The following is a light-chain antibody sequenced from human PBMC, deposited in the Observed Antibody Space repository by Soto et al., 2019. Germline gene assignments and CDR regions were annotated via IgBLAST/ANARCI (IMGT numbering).Light chain of an antibody. CDR2: ATS. J-gene: IGKJ4*01. CDR1: QGMAPY. CDR3: QKYNSAPLT. Sequence: QMTQSPSSLSAFEGDRVTTTCRGSQGMAPYLAWFQQKPGKVPKLLIYATSTLQSGVPSRFSGSGPGTDFTLTINSLQPEDVGTYYCQKYNSAPLTFGGGTKVEIK. V-gene: IGKV1-27*01.